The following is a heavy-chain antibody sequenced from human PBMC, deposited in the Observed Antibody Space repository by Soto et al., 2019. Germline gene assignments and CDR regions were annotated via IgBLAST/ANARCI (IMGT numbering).Heavy chain of an antibody. CDR3: AADRGRYSYAPYGMDV. D-gene: IGHD5-18*01. CDR2: IVVGSGNT. Sequence: GASVKVSCKASGFTFTSSAVQWVRQARGQRLEWIGWIVVGSGNTNYAQKFQERVTITRDMSTSTAYMELSSLRSEDTAVYYCAADRGRYSYAPYGMDVWGQGTTVTVSS. V-gene: IGHV1-58*01. J-gene: IGHJ6*02. CDR1: GFTFTSSA.